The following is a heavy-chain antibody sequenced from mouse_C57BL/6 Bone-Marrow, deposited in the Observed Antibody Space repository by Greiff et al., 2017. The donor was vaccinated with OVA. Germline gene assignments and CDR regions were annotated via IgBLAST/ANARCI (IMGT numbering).Heavy chain of an antibody. J-gene: IGHJ1*03. D-gene: IGHD1-1*01. Sequence: QVQLQQSGAELVRPGASVTLSCKASGYTFTDYEMHWVKQTPVHGLEWIGAIDPETGGTAYNEKFKGKAILTADKSSSTAYMELRSLTSEDSAVDYCTSDYYGSSYWYFDVWGTGTTVTVSS. CDR3: TSDYYGSSYWYFDV. V-gene: IGHV1-15*01. CDR2: IDPETGGT. CDR1: GYTFTDYE.